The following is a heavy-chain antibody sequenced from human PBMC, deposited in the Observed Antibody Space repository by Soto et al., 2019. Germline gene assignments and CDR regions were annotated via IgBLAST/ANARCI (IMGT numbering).Heavy chain of an antibody. D-gene: IGHD5-12*01. CDR1: GFTFTNYW. Sequence: PGGSLRLSGAASGFTFTNYWISWVRQAPGKGLEWVAKIKQDGSVKEYVDSVKGRFTISRDNADSSLFLVMNSLRAEDTAVYYCARYRYADYDLDYWGQGTLVTVSS. J-gene: IGHJ4*02. CDR2: IKQDGSVK. CDR3: ARYRYADYDLDY. V-gene: IGHV3-7*03.